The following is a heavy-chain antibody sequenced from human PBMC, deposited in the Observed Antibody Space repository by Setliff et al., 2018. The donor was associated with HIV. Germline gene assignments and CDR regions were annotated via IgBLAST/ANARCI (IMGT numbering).Heavy chain of an antibody. V-gene: IGHV3-9*01. CDR1: GFTFDEYD. J-gene: IGHJ3*02. Sequence: LSLSCEASGFTFDEYDMHWVRQAPGKGLEWVSGISWKRGSIGYVDSVKGRFTISRDNAKNSLYLRVNNLRAEDTAVYYCAKSAPAFDIWGQGTMVTVSS. CDR3: AKSAPAFDI. CDR2: ISWKRGSI.